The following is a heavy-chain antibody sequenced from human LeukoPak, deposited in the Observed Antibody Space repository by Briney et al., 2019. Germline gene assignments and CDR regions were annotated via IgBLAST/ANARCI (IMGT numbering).Heavy chain of an antibody. J-gene: IGHJ4*02. V-gene: IGHV4-38-2*02. CDR1: SFSTNSGYY. D-gene: IGHD1-14*01. CDR3: ARDSWPEVVRFDY. Sequence: SETLSLTCIVSSFSTNSGYYWGWFRQFPGKGLEWIASVYHSGSRYHSGSTYYNPSLKSRVTISVDTSNNQFSLRLTSVTAADTAVYYCARDSWPEVVRFDYWGQGALVTVSS. CDR2: VYHSGSRYHSGST.